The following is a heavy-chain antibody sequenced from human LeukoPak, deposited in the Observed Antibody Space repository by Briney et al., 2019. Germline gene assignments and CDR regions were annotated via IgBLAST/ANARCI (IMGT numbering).Heavy chain of an antibody. V-gene: IGHV1-69*06. CDR3: ARVRGVGATFDY. D-gene: IGHD1-26*01. CDR1: GGTFSSYA. CDR2: IIPIFGTA. Sequence: SVKVSCKASGGTFSSYAISWVRQAPGQGLEWMGGIIPIFGTANYAQKFQGRVTITADKSTSTAYMELSSLRSEDTAVYYCARVRGVGATFDYWGQGTLGTVSS. J-gene: IGHJ4*02.